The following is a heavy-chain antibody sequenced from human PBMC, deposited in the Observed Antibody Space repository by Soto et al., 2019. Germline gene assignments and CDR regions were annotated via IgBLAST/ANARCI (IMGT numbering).Heavy chain of an antibody. Sequence: GGSLRLSCAASGFTFSNYALSWVRQAPGKGLEWVSAISGSGASTYYADSVKGRFTISRDNSKNTLYLQMNSLRAEDTAVYYCAKGKDGYYYYGMDVWGQGTSVTVSS. CDR2: ISGSGAST. CDR1: GFTFSNYA. J-gene: IGHJ6*02. V-gene: IGHV3-23*01. CDR3: AKGKDGYYYYGMDV.